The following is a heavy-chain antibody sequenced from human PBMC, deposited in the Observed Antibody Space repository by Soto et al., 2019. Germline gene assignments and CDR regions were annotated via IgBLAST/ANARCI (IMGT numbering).Heavy chain of an antibody. D-gene: IGHD2-2*02. J-gene: IGHJ6*02. CDR3: ARVKCSSTSGYTGPYYYYGMDV. CDR1: GYTFTSYD. Sequence: QVQLVQSGAEVKKPGASVKVSCKASGYTFTSYDINWVRQATGQGLEWMGWMNPNSGNTGYAQKFQGRVTMTRNTCISTAYMELSSLRSEDTAVYYCARVKCSSTSGYTGPYYYYGMDVWGQGTTVTVSS. CDR2: MNPNSGNT. V-gene: IGHV1-8*01.